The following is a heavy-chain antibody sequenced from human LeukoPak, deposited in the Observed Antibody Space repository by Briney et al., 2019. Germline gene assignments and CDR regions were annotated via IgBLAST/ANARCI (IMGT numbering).Heavy chain of an antibody. D-gene: IGHD6-13*01. J-gene: IGHJ4*02. CDR2: ISDSGGST. CDR1: GFAFRSYG. CDR3: AKHGPSPSSWFGPSDY. V-gene: IGHV3-23*01. Sequence: GGSLRLSCAASGFAFRSYGMSWVRQAPGKGLEWVSIISDSGGSTYYADSVKGRFTISRDNSKNTLYLQLNSLRAEDTAVYYCAKHGPSPSSWFGPSDYWGQGTLVTVSS.